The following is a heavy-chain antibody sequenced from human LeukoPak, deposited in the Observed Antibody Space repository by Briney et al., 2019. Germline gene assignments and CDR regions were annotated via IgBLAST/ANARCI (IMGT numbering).Heavy chain of an antibody. CDR3: ARVYYYDSSGYYYYVFDY. J-gene: IGHJ4*02. CDR2: IYHSGST. Sequence: PSGTLSLTCAVSGGSISSSNWWSWVRQPPGKGLEWIGEIYHSGSTNYNPSLKSRVTISVDKSKNQFSLKLSSVTAADTAVYYCARVYYYDSSGYYYYVFDYWGQGTLVTVSS. D-gene: IGHD3-22*01. CDR1: GGSISSSNW. V-gene: IGHV4-4*02.